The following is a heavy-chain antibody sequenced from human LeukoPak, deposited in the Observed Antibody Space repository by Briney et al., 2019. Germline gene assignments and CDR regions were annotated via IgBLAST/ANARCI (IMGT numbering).Heavy chain of an antibody. V-gene: IGHV3-23*01. CDR3: AKDPYPDYVFSAFFNY. Sequence: PGGSLRLSCAASGFTFNTYAMSWVRQAPGRGLEWVSSISGSGGSTYYADSVKGRFTISRDNSMNTVSLQMNSLRAEDTAIYYCAKDPYPDYVFSAFFNYWGQGTLVTVSS. CDR2: ISGSGGST. D-gene: IGHD3-10*02. J-gene: IGHJ4*02. CDR1: GFTFNTYA.